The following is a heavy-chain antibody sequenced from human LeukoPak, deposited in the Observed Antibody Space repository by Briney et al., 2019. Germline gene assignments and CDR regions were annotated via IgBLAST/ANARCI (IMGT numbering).Heavy chain of an antibody. CDR3: AKDRRAGSYDY. Sequence: GGSLRLSCAASGFTFSRNGMTWVRQAPGKGLEWVSAISGSGSTYYADSVKGRFTISRDNSKNTLYLQMNSLRAEDTAVYYCAKDRRAGSYDYWGQGTLVTVSS. J-gene: IGHJ4*02. CDR1: GFTFSRNG. CDR2: ISGSGST. V-gene: IGHV3-23*01. D-gene: IGHD3-10*01.